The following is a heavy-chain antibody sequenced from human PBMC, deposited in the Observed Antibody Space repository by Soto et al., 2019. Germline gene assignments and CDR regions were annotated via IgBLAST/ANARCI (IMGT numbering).Heavy chain of an antibody. V-gene: IGHV4-4*07. CDR1: GGSIGSFS. J-gene: IGHJ6*02. Sequence: SETLSLTCTVSGGSIGSFSWSWIRQPAGKGPEWIGRIYSSGTTNYNPSLKSRVTISVDTSKNQFSLKLSSVTAADTAVYYCAGDIAAAGYGIDVWGQGTTVTVSS. CDR2: IYSSGTT. CDR3: AGDIAAAGYGIDV. D-gene: IGHD6-13*01.